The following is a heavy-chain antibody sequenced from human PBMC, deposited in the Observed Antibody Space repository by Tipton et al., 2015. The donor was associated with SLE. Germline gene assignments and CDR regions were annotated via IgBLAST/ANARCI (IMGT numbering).Heavy chain of an antibody. V-gene: IGHV4-59*01. CDR2: IYYSGST. D-gene: IGHD6-19*01. CDR3: ARSMRVGSEDY. Sequence: LRLSCTVSGGSISSYYWSWIRQPPGKGLEWIGYIYYSGSTNYNPSLQSRVTISVDTSKTQFSLKLSSVTAADTAVYYCARSMRVGSEDYWGQGTLVTVPS. CDR1: GGSISSYY. J-gene: IGHJ4*02.